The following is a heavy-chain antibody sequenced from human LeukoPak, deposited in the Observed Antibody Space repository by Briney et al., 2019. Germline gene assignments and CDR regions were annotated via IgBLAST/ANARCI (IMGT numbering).Heavy chain of an antibody. J-gene: IGHJ2*01. CDR1: GFTFSSYA. CDR2: ISGSGGST. CDR3: AKTPGLLLLYWYFDL. D-gene: IGHD3-22*01. Sequence: PGGSLRLSCAASGFTFSSYAMSWVRQAPGKGLEWVSAISGSGGSTYYADSVKGRFTISRDNSKNTLYLQMNSLRAEDTAVYYCAKTPGLLLLYWYFDLWGRGTLVTVSS. V-gene: IGHV3-23*01.